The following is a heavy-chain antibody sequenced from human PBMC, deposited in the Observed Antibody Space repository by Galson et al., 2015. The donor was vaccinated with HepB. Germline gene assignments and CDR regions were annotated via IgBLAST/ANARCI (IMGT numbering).Heavy chain of an antibody. CDR1: GYTFTSYA. Sequence: SVKVSCKASGYTFTSYAMHWVRQAPGQRLEWVGGINDGNGNTKYSQKLQGRITITSDTSASTAYMELSSLRSEDTAVYYCAREYRDSYISCWYLVGPWGPNAFDIWGQGTMVTVSS. D-gene: IGHD6-13*01. CDR3: AREYRDSYISCWYLVGPWGPNAFDI. CDR2: INDGNGNT. J-gene: IGHJ3*02. V-gene: IGHV1-3*01.